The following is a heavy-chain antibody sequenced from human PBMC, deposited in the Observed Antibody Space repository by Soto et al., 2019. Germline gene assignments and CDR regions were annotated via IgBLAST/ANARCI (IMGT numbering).Heavy chain of an antibody. V-gene: IGHV2-70*04. D-gene: IGHD2-2*01. J-gene: IGHJ5*02. CDR1: GFSLSTSGMR. CDR3: ARGYCSSTSCSNWFDP. Sequence: SGPTLVNPTQTLTLTCTFSGFSLSTSGMRVRWIRQPPGKALEWLARIDWDDDKFYSTSLKTRLTISKDTSKNQVVLTMTNMDPVDTATYYCARGYCSSTSCSNWFDPWGQGTLVTVSS. CDR2: IDWDDDK.